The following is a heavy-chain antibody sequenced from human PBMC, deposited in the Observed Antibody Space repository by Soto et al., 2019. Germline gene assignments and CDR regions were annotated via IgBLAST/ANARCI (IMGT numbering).Heavy chain of an antibody. D-gene: IGHD3-10*02. V-gene: IGHV3-11*06. J-gene: IGHJ4*02. Sequence: GGSLRLSCEASGFRFSDYYMSWIRQAPGKGLKWLSYSSNSGTYTRYADSVKGRFSISRDNAKNSLYLQINSLRGEDTAIYYCARSGDNYNVLDFWGKGTPVTVSS. CDR2: SSNSGTYT. CDR1: GFRFSDYY. CDR3: ARSGDNYNVLDF.